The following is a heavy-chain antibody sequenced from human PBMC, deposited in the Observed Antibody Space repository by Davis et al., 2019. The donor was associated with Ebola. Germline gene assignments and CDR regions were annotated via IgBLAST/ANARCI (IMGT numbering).Heavy chain of an antibody. V-gene: IGHV5-10-1*01. CDR1: GNTFSYYW. J-gene: IGHJ5*02. D-gene: IGHD3-10*01. Sequence: GESLKISCDVSGNTFSYYWIIWVRQMPGKGLEWMGKIDPRYSYTNYSPSFQGHVTISADKSISTAYLQWSSLKASDTAMYYCARRSPVLLWFGEREFDPWGQGTLVTVSS. CDR3: ARRSPVLLWFGEREFDP. CDR2: IDPRYSYT.